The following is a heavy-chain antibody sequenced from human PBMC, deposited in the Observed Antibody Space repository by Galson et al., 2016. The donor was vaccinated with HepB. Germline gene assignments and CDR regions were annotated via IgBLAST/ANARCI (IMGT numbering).Heavy chain of an antibody. Sequence: SLRLSCAASAFTFSRYSMSWVRQAPGKGLEWLSSISSSSDYIHYADSVKGRFTISRDNAKNSLYLHLSSLRVDDTAVYYCARVVAAGARPPVAFQYWGQGILVTVAS. CDR1: AFTFSRYS. CDR3: ARVVAAGARPPVAFQY. D-gene: IGHD6-25*01. J-gene: IGHJ4*02. V-gene: IGHV3-21*01. CDR2: ISSSSDYI.